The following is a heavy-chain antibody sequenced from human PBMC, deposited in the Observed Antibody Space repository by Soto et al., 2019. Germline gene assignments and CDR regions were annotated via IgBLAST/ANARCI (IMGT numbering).Heavy chain of an antibody. Sequence: GGSLRLSCAASGFPFSIYGMHWVRQAPGKGLDWVAVIWYDGSNKDYADSVKGRFTISRDDSKNTLFLQMNNLRVDDTAVYYCASSINWGQGTLVTVSS. V-gene: IGHV3-33*01. CDR2: IWYDGSNK. CDR3: ASSIN. CDR1: GFPFSIYG. J-gene: IGHJ4*02.